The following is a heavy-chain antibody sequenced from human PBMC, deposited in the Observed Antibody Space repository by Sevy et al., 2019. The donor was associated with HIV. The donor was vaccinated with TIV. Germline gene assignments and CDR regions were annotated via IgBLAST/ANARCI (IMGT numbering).Heavy chain of an antibody. D-gene: IGHD3-22*01. CDR2: IYTSGSA. CDR1: GGSISSSSYY. V-gene: IGHV4-61*02. J-gene: IGHJ4*02. CDR3: ARGNINSSGYYLDY. Sequence: SETLSLTCTVSGGSISSSSYYWSWIRQPAGKGLEWIGRIYTSGSANYNPSLKSRVTMSVDTSKNQFSLKLSSVTAADTAVYYCARGNINSSGYYLDYWGQGTLVTVSS.